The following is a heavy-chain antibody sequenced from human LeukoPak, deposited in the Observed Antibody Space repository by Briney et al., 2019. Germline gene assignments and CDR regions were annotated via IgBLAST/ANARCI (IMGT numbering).Heavy chain of an antibody. CDR3: AREGYDFWSGSAQVTPTYAFDI. D-gene: IGHD3-3*01. CDR2: IIPIFGTA. J-gene: IGHJ3*02. Sequence: SVKVSCKASGYTFTSYAMHWVRQAPGQRLEWMGGIIPIFGTANYAQKFQGRVTITADESTSTAYMELISLRSEDTAVYYCAREGYDFWSGSAQVTPTYAFDIWGQGTMVTVSS. V-gene: IGHV1-69*13. CDR1: GYTFTSYA.